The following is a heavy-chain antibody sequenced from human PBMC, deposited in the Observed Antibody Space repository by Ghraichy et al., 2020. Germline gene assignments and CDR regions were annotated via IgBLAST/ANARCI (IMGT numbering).Heavy chain of an antibody. CDR3: ATLRIAAAGTGSGVRTAYYYYGMDV. CDR2: INHSGST. CDR1: GGSFSGYY. V-gene: IGHV4-34*01. Sequence: SETLSLTCAVYGGSFSGYYWSWIRQPPGKGLEWIGEINHSGSTNYNPSLKSRVTISVDTSKNQFSLKLSSVTAADTAVYYCATLRIAAAGTGSGVRTAYYYYGMDVWGQGTTVTVSS. D-gene: IGHD6-13*01. J-gene: IGHJ6*02.